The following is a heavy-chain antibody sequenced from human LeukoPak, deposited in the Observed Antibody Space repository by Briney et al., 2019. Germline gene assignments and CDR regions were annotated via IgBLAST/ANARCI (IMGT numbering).Heavy chain of an antibody. D-gene: IGHD3-3*01. CDR1: GFTFSSYW. CDR3: ARDDPTLFWSGSPFY. V-gene: IGHV3-7*01. CDR2: MNIDGSEK. J-gene: IGHJ4*02. Sequence: GGSLRLSCAASGFTFSSYWMGWVRQAPGKRLEWVANMNIDGSEKYYVDSVKGRFTISRDNAKNSLYLQMNSLRAEDTAVYYCARDDPTLFWSGSPFYWGQGTLVTVSS.